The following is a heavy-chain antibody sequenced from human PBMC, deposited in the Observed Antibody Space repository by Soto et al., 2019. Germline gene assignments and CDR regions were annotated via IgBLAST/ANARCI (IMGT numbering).Heavy chain of an antibody. CDR1: GYTLTELS. V-gene: IGHV1-24*01. J-gene: IGHJ3*01. CDR3: ATPLLRRRYFFYRLEL. Sequence: SVQVSCKVSGYTLTELSMHWVRQAPGKGLEWMGGFDPEDGETIYAQKFQGRVTMTEDTSTDTAYMELSSLRSEDTAVYYCATPLLRRRYFFYRLELWSQGTMV. D-gene: IGHD4-4*01. CDR2: FDPEDGET.